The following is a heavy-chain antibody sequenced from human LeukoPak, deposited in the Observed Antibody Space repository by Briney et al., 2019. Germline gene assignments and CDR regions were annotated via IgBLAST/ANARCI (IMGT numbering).Heavy chain of an antibody. D-gene: IGHD3-16*02. Sequence: SETLSLTCTVSGGSISSYYWSWIRQPPGKGLEWIGETNHRGNTNYNQSLKSRLTVSVDTSKNQFSLRLTSVTAADTAVYYCARGEVRETRFRRGRPYDYVWGTSRRDTYLFDNWGQGTRVTVSS. CDR1: GGSISSYY. V-gene: IGHV4-34*01. J-gene: IGHJ4*02. CDR2: TNHRGNT. CDR3: ARGEVRETRFRRGRPYDYVWGTSRRDTYLFDN.